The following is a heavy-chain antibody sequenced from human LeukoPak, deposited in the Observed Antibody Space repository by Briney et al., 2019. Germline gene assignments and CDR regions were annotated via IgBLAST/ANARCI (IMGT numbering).Heavy chain of an antibody. CDR3: ARGLVTMVRGVTAMGWFDP. Sequence: SETLSLTCAVYGGSFSGYYWSWIRQPPGKGLEWIGEINHSGSTNYNPSLKSRVTISVDTSKNQFSLKLSSVTAADTAVYYCARGLVTMVRGVTAMGWFDPWGQGTLVSVSS. J-gene: IGHJ5*02. CDR1: GGSFSGYY. CDR2: INHSGST. V-gene: IGHV4-34*01. D-gene: IGHD3-10*01.